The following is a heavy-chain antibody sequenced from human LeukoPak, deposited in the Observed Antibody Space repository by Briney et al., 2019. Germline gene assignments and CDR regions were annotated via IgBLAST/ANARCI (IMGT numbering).Heavy chain of an antibody. CDR3: AKWWGSFDY. CDR2: IKQDGSEN. V-gene: IGHV3-7*01. J-gene: IGHJ4*02. CDR1: GFTFSSYW. Sequence: PGGSLGLSCAASGFTFSSYWMSWVRQAPGKGLEWVANIKQDGSENYYVDSVKGRFTISRDNAKNSLYLQMNSLRAEDTAVYYCAKWWGSFDYWGQGTLVTVSS. D-gene: IGHD2-21*01.